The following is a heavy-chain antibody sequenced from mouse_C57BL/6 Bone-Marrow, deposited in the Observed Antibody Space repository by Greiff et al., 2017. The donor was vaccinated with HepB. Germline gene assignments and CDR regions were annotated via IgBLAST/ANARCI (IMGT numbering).Heavy chain of an antibody. V-gene: IGHV5-4*03. D-gene: IGHD2-2*01. CDR2: ISDGGSYT. Sequence: EVKVVESGGGLVKPGGSLKLSCAASGFTFSSYAMSWVRQTPEKRLEWVATISDGGSYTYYPDNVKGRFTISRDNAKNNLYLQMSHLKSEDTAMYYCARGGTMVPYYFDYWGQGTTLTVSS. J-gene: IGHJ2*01. CDR3: ARGGTMVPYYFDY. CDR1: GFTFSSYA.